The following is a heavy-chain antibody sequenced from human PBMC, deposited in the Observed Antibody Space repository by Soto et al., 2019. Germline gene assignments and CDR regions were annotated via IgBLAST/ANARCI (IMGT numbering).Heavy chain of an antibody. D-gene: IGHD5-18*01. J-gene: IGHJ4*02. V-gene: IGHV1-69*13. Sequence: GASVKVSGKASGGTFSSYAISWVRQAPGQGLEWMGGIIPIFGTANYAQKFQGRVTITADESTSTAYMELSSLRSEDTAVYYCAGGVDTAIDLAWGQGTLVTVSS. CDR1: GGTFSSYA. CDR3: AGGVDTAIDLA. CDR2: IIPIFGTA.